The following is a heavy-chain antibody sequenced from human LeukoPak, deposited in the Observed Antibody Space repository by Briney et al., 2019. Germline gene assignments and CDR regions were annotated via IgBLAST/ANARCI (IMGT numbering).Heavy chain of an antibody. CDR2: ISYDGSNK. CDR1: GFTFSSYG. CDR3: AKDPQYYYESSGYYGDY. V-gene: IGHV3-30*18. J-gene: IGHJ4*02. Sequence: GGSLRLSCAASGFTFSSYGMHWVRQAPGKGLEWVAVISYDGSNKYYADSVKGRFTISRDNSKNTLYLQMNSLRAEDTAVYYCAKDPQYYYESSGYYGDYWGQGTLVTVSS. D-gene: IGHD3-22*01.